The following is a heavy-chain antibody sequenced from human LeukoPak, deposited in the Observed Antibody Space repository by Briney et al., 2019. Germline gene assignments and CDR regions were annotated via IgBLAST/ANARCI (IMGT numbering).Heavy chain of an antibody. CDR1: GYSISSGYQ. V-gene: IGHV4-38-2*02. CDR3: ARDPRWLTPDCTSTSCYENYFDP. CDR2: IYHRGSA. Sequence: SETLSLTCGVSGYSISSGYQWAWIRQSPGEGLEWIGSIYHRGSAHYNPSLKSRGTISVETSKNQFSLNMYSVTAADTAVYYCARDPRWLTPDCTSTSCYENYFDPWGQGTLVTVSS. D-gene: IGHD2-2*01. J-gene: IGHJ5*02.